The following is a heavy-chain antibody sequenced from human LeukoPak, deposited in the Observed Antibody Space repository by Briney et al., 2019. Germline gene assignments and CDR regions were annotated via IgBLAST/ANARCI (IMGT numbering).Heavy chain of an antibody. Sequence: SETLSLTCAVSGRSLTTYHWSWIRQSPGKWLEWIGEIKTSAITNYNPPLESRVTISVDTSKNQFSLNLRSVTAADAAVYYCASQMLEWYGLDVWGQGTTVTVSS. CDR3: ASQMLEWYGLDV. D-gene: IGHD3-3*01. J-gene: IGHJ6*02. CDR1: GRSLTTYH. CDR2: IKTSAIT. V-gene: IGHV4-34*01.